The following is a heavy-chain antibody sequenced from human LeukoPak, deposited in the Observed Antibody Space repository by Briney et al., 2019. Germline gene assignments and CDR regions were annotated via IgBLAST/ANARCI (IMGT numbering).Heavy chain of an antibody. CDR1: GFTFSGYA. J-gene: IGHJ4*02. V-gene: IGHV3-23*01. CDR2: ISGSGGST. D-gene: IGHD1-7*01. Sequence: GGSLRLSCAASGFTFSGYAMSWVRQAPGKGLEWVSAISGSGGSTYCADSVKGRFTISRDNSKNTLYLQMNSLRAEDTAVYYCAKSGVGTTVRHFDYWGQGTLVTVSS. CDR3: AKSGVGTTVRHFDY.